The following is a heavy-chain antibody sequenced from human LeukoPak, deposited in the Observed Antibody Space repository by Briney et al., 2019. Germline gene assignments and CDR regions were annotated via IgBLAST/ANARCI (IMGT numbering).Heavy chain of an antibody. D-gene: IGHD3-22*01. CDR2: ISAYNGNT. J-gene: IGHJ4*02. V-gene: IGHV1-18*01. CDR3: ARDNTSGYYDSSGYSPADY. Sequence: ASVKVSCKASGYTFTSYGISWVRQAPGQGLEWMGWISAYNGNTNYAQKLQGRVTMTTDTSTSTAYMELRSLRSDDTAVYCCARDNTSGYYDSSGYSPADYWGQGTLVTVSS. CDR1: GYTFTSYG.